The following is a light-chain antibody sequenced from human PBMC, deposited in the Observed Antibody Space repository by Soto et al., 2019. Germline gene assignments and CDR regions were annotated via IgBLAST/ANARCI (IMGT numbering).Light chain of an antibody. CDR1: SSDVGGYNY. J-gene: IGLJ2*01. V-gene: IGLV2-14*01. CDR3: SAVNGV. CDR2: DVS. Sequence: QSALTQPASVSGSPGQSITISCTGTSSDVGGYNYVSWYQQHPGKAPKLMIYDVSNRPSGVSNRFSGSKSGNTASLTISGLQAEDEAYYYCSAVNGVFGGGTKLTVL.